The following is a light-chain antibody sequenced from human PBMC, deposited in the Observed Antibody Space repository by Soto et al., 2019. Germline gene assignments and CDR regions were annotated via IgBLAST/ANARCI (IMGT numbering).Light chain of an antibody. Sequence: QLVLTQSPSASASLGASVKLTCTLSSGHNNYAIAWHQQQPEKGPRYLMKLNSDGSHSQGDGIPDRFSGSSSGAERYLTISNLQSEDEADYYCQTWGTGIQVFGGGTKLTVL. CDR2: LNSDGSH. J-gene: IGLJ3*02. CDR3: QTWGTGIQV. CDR1: SGHNNYA. V-gene: IGLV4-69*01.